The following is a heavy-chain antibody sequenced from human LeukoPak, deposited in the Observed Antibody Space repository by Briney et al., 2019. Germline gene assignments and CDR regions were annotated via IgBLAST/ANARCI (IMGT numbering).Heavy chain of an antibody. V-gene: IGHV3-21*01. J-gene: IGHJ4*02. CDR1: GFTFSSYS. D-gene: IGHD3-22*01. Sequence: PGGSLRLSCAASGFTFSSYSMNWVRQAPGKGLEWVSSISSSSSYIYYADSVKGRFTISRDNAKNSLYLQMNSLRAEDTAVYYCARDFRDYYDSSGYYYAIDYWGQGTLVTVSS. CDR3: ARDFRDYYDSSGYYYAIDY. CDR2: ISSSSSYI.